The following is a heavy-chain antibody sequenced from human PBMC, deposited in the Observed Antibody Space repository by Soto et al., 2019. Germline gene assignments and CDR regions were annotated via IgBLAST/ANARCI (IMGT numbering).Heavy chain of an antibody. CDR1: GFTFIDYA. CDR3: ARPEISTSWGNGPDY. Sequence: GGSLRLSCAASGFTFIDYAMSWVRQAPGKGLEWVSTISTAGHRTFSADSVKGRFTISRDNSKNTLYLQMNSLRAEDTALYYCARPEISTSWGNGPDYWGQGTLVTVSS. D-gene: IGHD6-6*01. J-gene: IGHJ4*02. V-gene: IGHV3-23*01. CDR2: ISTAGHRT.